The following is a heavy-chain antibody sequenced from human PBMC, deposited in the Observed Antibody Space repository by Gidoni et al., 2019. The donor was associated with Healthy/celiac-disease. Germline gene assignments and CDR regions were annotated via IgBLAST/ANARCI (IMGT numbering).Heavy chain of an antibody. D-gene: IGHD6-6*01. Sequence: EVQLVESGGGLVKPGGSLRLPCAASGFTFSNAWMSWVRQAPGKGLEWVGRIKSKTDGGTTDYAAPVKGRFTISRDDSKNTLYLQMNSLKTEDTAVYYCTSLAARPGVGYWGQGTLVTVSS. CDR3: TSLAARPGVGY. CDR2: IKSKTDGGTT. J-gene: IGHJ4*02. V-gene: IGHV3-15*01. CDR1: GFTFSNAW.